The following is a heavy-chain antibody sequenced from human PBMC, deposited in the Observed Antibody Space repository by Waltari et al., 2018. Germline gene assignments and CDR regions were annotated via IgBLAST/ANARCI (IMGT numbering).Heavy chain of an antibody. Sequence: QLQLRESGPGLLKPSETLSLTCSVSGDSIGSGYYYWGWIRQAPGKGLEWIGSIYFAGTTSPPPSLKSRRTISVDTSKNQFPLRLSSVTAADTAVYYCAREVGGSSWSTTPRGDAFDIWGQGTMVTVSS. D-gene: IGHD6-13*01. J-gene: IGHJ3*02. CDR1: GDSIGSGYYY. V-gene: IGHV4-39*07. CDR2: IYFAGTT. CDR3: AREVGGSSWSTTPRGDAFDI.